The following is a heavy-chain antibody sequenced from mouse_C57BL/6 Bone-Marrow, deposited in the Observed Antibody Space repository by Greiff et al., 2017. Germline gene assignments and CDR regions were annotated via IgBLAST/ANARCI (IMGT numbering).Heavy chain of an antibody. Sequence: VQRVESGEGLVKPGGSLKLSCAASGFTFSSYAMSWVRQTPEKRLEWVAYISSGGDYIYYADTVKGRFTISRDNARNTLYLQMSSLKSEDTAMYYCTRAYYDPFAYWGQGTLVTVSA. CDR3: TRAYYDPFAY. J-gene: IGHJ3*01. V-gene: IGHV5-9-1*02. D-gene: IGHD2-4*01. CDR2: ISSGGDYI. CDR1: GFTFSSYA.